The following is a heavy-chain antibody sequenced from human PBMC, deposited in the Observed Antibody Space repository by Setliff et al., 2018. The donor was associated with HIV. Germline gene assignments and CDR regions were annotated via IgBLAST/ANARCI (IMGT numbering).Heavy chain of an antibody. J-gene: IGHJ4*02. CDR1: GYTFIAYG. V-gene: IGHV1-69-2*01. Sequence: ASVKVSCKASGYTFIAYGISWVRRAPGKGLEWMGRVDPKNGKTLYAENLRGRITITADTSTDTAYMELNSLRSEDTAMYYCATLDYYGSQTYNLALHYWGQGTLVTVSS. CDR2: VDPKNGKT. D-gene: IGHD3-10*01. CDR3: ATLDYYGSQTYNLALHY.